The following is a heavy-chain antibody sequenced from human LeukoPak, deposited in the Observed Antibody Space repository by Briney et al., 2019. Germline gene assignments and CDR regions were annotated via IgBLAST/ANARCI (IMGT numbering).Heavy chain of an antibody. CDR1: VASSISNY. J-gene: IGHJ4*02. CDR2: IYYSGST. V-gene: IGHV4-59*05. CDR3: ARTRYYYNSRSYGAPYYFDY. Sequence: SGPFSLTCTVSVASSISNYGSWIRQPPGKGLEGMGSIYYSGSTYYNPSLKSRVTISVDTSKNQFSLKLSSVTAADTAVYYCARTRYYYNSRSYGAPYYFDYWGQGTLVTVSS. D-gene: IGHD3-10*01.